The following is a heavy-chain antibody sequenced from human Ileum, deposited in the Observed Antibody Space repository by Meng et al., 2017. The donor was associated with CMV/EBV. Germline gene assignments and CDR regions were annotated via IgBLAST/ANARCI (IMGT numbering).Heavy chain of an antibody. CDR3: AADISTAWFYY. CDR2: VHYTETT. CDR1: GDSIISGRHF. D-gene: IGHD2-2*01. V-gene: IGHV4-39*07. Sequence: QRHASGTGLCMPPEPLSLSRTVSGDSIISGRHFWGWIRQAPGKGLEWIATVHYTETTHYNPSLRGRITISVDTAKNQISLKVSSLTAADTAIYYCAADISTAWFYYWGQGSLVTASS. J-gene: IGHJ4*02.